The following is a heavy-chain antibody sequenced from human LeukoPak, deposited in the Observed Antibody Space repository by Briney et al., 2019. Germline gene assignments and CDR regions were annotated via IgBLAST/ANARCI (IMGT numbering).Heavy chain of an antibody. V-gene: IGHV3-7*03. CDR2: INHNGNVN. CDR3: VRGGGLDV. Sequence: PGGSLRLSCAASGFTFSSYSMNWARQAPGKGLEWVASINHNGNVNYYVDSVKGRFTISRDNAKNSLYLQMSNLRAEDTAVYFCVRGGGLDVWGQGATVTVSS. D-gene: IGHD3-16*01. CDR1: GFTFSSYS. J-gene: IGHJ6*02.